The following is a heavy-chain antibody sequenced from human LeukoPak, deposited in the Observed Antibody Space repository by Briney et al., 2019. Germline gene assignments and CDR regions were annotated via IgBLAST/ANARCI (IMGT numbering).Heavy chain of an antibody. CDR2: INHSGST. CDR3: ARGNRLRFLEWLLPHDAFDI. CDR1: GGSFSGYY. D-gene: IGHD3-3*01. V-gene: IGHV4-34*01. Sequence: SETLSLTCAVYGGSFSGYYWSWIRQPPGKGLEWIGEINHSGSTNYNPSLKSRVTISVDTSKNQFSLKLSSVTAADTAVYYCARGNRLRFLEWLLPHDAFDIWGQGTMVTVSS. J-gene: IGHJ3*02.